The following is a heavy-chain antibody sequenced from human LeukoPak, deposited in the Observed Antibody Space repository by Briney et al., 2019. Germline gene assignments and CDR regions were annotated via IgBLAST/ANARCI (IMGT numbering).Heavy chain of an antibody. CDR1: GASISSYY. CDR3: ARHYPPDYTFDC. D-gene: IGHD4-4*01. Sequence: SETLSLTCTVSGASISSYYWSWIRQPSGKGLEWIGYIDYSGSPNYNPSLKSRVTISVDTSKNQFSLKLSSVTAADTAVYFCARHYPPDYTFDCWGRGTLVTVSS. J-gene: IGHJ4*02. CDR2: IDYSGSP. V-gene: IGHV4-59*08.